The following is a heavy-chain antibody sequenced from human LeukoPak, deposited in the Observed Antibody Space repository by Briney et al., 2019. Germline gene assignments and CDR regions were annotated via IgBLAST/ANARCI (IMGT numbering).Heavy chain of an antibody. Sequence: SETLSLTCTVSGGSISSSSYYWGWIRQPPGKGLEWIGSIYYSGSTYYNPSLKSRVTISVDTSKNQFSLKLSSVTAADTAVYYCARRRFHPPMVRGVIPLFDYWGQGTLVTVSS. D-gene: IGHD3-10*01. CDR3: ARRRFHPPMVRGVIPLFDY. CDR1: GGSISSSSYY. CDR2: IYYSGST. J-gene: IGHJ4*02. V-gene: IGHV4-39*07.